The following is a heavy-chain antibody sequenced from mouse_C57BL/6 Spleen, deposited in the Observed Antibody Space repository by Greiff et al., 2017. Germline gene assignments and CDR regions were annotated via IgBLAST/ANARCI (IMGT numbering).Heavy chain of an antibody. J-gene: IGHJ2*01. CDR3: AHDYDGGYYFDY. CDR1: GYTFTDYN. V-gene: IGHV1-22*01. D-gene: IGHD2-4*01. Sequence: EVMLVESGPELVKPGASVKMSCKASGYTFTDYNMHWVKQSHGKSLEWIGYINPNNGGTSYNQKFKGKATLTVNKSSSTAYMELRSLTSEDSAVYYCAHDYDGGYYFDYWGQGTTLTVSS. CDR2: INPNNGGT.